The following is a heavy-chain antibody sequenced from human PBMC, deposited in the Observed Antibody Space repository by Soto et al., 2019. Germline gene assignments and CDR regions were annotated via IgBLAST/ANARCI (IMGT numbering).Heavy chain of an antibody. CDR2: ISGSGGST. V-gene: IGHV3-23*01. Sequence: EVQLLESGGGLVQPGGSLRLSCAASGFTFSSYAMSWVRQAPGKGLEWVSAISGSGGSTYHADSVKGRFTISRDNSKNPLYLQMNSLRSEDTAVYYCAKAQLERPLFDYWGQGTLVTVSS. CDR3: AKAQLERPLFDY. D-gene: IGHD1-1*01. CDR1: GFTFSSYA. J-gene: IGHJ4*02.